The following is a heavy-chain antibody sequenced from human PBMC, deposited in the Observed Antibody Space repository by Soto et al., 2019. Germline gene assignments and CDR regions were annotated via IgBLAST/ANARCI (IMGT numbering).Heavy chain of an antibody. V-gene: IGHV1-18*01. CDR3: ARLSASGDFWSGYHYYYGMDV. D-gene: IGHD3-3*01. CDR2: ISAYNGNT. Sequence: ASVKFSCKASGYTFTSYGISWVRQAPGQGLEWMGWISAYNGNTNYAQKLQGRVTMTTDTSTSTAYMELRSLRSDDTAVYYCARLSASGDFWSGYHYYYGMDVWGQGTTVTVSS. J-gene: IGHJ6*02. CDR1: GYTFTSYG.